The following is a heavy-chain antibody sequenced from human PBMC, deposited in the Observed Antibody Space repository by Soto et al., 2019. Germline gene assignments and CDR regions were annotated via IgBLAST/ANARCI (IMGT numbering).Heavy chain of an antibody. Sequence: ETLSLTCTVSGGSISSYYWSWIRQPAGKGLEWIGRIYTSGSTNYNPSLESRDTMSVDTSKNQFSLKLSSVTAADTAVYYCAREKYTIFGVANNWFDPWGQGTLVTVSS. J-gene: IGHJ5*02. V-gene: IGHV4-4*07. D-gene: IGHD3-3*01. CDR3: AREKYTIFGVANNWFDP. CDR2: IYTSGST. CDR1: GGSISSYY.